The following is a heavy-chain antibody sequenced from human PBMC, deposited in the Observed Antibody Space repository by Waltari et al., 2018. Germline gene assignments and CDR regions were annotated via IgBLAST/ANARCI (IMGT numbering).Heavy chain of an antibody. V-gene: IGHV3-30*18. CDR1: GFTFSSYG. J-gene: IGHJ4*02. Sequence: QVQLVESGGGVVQPGRSLRLSCAASGFTFSSYGMRWVRQAPGQGLEWVAVISYDGSNKYYADSVKGRFTISRDNSKNTLYLQMNSLRAEDTAVYYCAKDRENYYDSSGYYPAYWGQGTLVTVSS. CDR2: ISYDGSNK. CDR3: AKDRENYYDSSGYYPAY. D-gene: IGHD3-22*01.